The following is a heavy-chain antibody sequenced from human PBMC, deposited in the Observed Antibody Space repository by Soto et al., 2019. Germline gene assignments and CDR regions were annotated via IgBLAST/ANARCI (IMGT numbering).Heavy chain of an antibody. CDR1: GESISSRSYY. CDR2: IYYSGGT. CDR3: ARQRTSVVNQDYCDV. Sequence: SETICHTCTVTGESISSRSYYWGWIRQPPGKGLEWIGSIYYSGGTYNNPSLRSRVSMSIDTSKDQFSLKLKCGTAADTALDFRARQRTSVVNQDYCDVWG. V-gene: IGHV4-39*01. J-gene: IGHJ6*03. D-gene: IGHD4-17*01.